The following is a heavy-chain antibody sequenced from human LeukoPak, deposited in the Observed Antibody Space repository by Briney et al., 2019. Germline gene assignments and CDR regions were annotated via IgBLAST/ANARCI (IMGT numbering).Heavy chain of an antibody. Sequence: PGESLRLSCAASGFTFDDYVMPWVRQAPGKGLEWVSLISGDGGNTKYADSVKGRFTISRDNIKNSLYLQMTSLRTEDTAFYSCTGSSGWSRHYWGQGTLVTVSS. J-gene: IGHJ4*02. V-gene: IGHV3-43*02. CDR3: TGSSGWSRHY. CDR1: GFTFDDYV. CDR2: ISGDGGNT. D-gene: IGHD6-19*01.